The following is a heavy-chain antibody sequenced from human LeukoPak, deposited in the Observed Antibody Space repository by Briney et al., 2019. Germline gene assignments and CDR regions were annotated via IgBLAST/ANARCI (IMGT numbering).Heavy chain of an antibody. D-gene: IGHD6-19*01. CDR2: IIPIFGTA. Sequence: ASVKVSCKASGYTFTSYDINWVRQAPGQGLEWMGGIIPIFGTANYAQKFQGRVTITADKSTSTAYMELSSLRSEDTAVYYCARGAAVAGRTGYYYYYYMDVWGKGTTVTVSS. J-gene: IGHJ6*03. V-gene: IGHV1-69*06. CDR3: ARGAAVAGRTGYYYYYYMDV. CDR1: GYTFTSYD.